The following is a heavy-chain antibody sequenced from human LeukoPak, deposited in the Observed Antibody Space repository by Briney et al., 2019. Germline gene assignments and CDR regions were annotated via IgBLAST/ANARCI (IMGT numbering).Heavy chain of an antibody. Sequence: GGSLRLSCAASGFTFSDYYMSWIRQAPGKGLEWVSYISSSGSTIYYADSVKGRFTIPRDNAKNSLYLQMNSLRAEDTAVYYCARDKSAAAMYDYWGQGTLVTVSS. CDR1: GFTFSDYY. V-gene: IGHV3-11*01. CDR2: ISSSGSTI. J-gene: IGHJ4*02. CDR3: ARDKSAAAMYDY. D-gene: IGHD6-13*01.